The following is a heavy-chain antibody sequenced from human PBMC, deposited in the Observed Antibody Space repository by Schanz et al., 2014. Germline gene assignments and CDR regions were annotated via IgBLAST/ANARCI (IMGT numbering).Heavy chain of an antibody. J-gene: IGHJ4*02. CDR3: ARGTDWNLHY. V-gene: IGHV3-21*05. CDR1: GFAFSSYS. Sequence: EVQLVESGGGLVKPGGSLRLSCTASGFAFSSYSMNWVRQAPGKGLEWVSYISSSGTTIYYADSVKGRFTISRDNAKNSLYLQMNSLRAEDTAVYYCARGTDWNLHYWGQGALVTVSS. CDR2: ISSSGTTI. D-gene: IGHD1-1*01.